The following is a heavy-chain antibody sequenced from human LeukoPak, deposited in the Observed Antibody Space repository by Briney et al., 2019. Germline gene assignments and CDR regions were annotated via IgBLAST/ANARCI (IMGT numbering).Heavy chain of an antibody. J-gene: IGHJ4*02. CDR1: GFTFSSYR. D-gene: IGHD3-22*01. V-gene: IGHV3-21*01. Sequence: GGSLRLSCAASGFTFSSYRMNWVRQAPGKGLEWVSSISSSSSYIYYADSLKGRFTISRDNAKNSLFLQMNSLRAEDTAVYYCAIDSMWGGDYSSGYHLDYWGQGTLVTVSS. CDR3: AIDSMWGGDYSSGYHLDY. CDR2: ISSSSSYI.